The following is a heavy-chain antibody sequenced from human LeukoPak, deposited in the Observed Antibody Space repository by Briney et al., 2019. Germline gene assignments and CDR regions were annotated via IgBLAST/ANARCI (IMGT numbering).Heavy chain of an antibody. Sequence: QPGGSLRLSCAASGFTFSSYWMSWVRQAPGKGLEWVAYISESGSNIYYAGSVKGRFTVSRDNAKNSLYLQMNSLRAEDTAVYYCARDRYHYYGLDVWGQGTTVTASS. CDR1: GFTFSSYW. J-gene: IGHJ6*02. V-gene: IGHV3-48*04. CDR3: ARDRYHYYGLDV. CDR2: ISESGSNI. D-gene: IGHD1-14*01.